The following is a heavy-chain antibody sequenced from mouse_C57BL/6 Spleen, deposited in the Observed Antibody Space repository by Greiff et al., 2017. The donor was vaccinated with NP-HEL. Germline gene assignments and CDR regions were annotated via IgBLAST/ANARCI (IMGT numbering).Heavy chain of an antibody. D-gene: IGHD1-1*01. Sequence: VKLQQPGAELVKPGASVKMSCKASGYTFTSYWITWVKQRPGQGLEWIGDIYPGSGSTNYNEKFKSKATLTVDTSSSTAYMQLSSLTSEDSAVYYCARKGDYGSSSFAYWGQGTLVTVSA. J-gene: IGHJ3*01. CDR1: GYTFTSYW. CDR3: ARKGDYGSSSFAY. CDR2: IYPGSGST. V-gene: IGHV1-55*01.